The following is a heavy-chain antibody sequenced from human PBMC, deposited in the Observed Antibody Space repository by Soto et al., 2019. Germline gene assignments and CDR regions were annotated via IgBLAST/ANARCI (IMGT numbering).Heavy chain of an antibody. V-gene: IGHV3-23*05. J-gene: IGHJ4*02. CDR1: GFAFSNCA. CDR2: IKTSGNTT. CDR3: TKDVTGDIGADF. Sequence: GGSLRLSCAASGFAFSNCAMSWVRQAPGKGLEWVSTIKTSGNTTFYADPVKGRFTTSRDDSKNTLYLQMNSLRAEDTATYYCTKDVTGDIGADFWGQGTPVTVSS. D-gene: IGHD2-21*02.